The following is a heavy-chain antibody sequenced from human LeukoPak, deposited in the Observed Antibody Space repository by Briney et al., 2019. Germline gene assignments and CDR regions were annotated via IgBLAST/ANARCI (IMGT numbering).Heavy chain of an antibody. V-gene: IGHV4-4*02. Sequence: PSETLSLTCGVSGGSISSTNWWSWVRQPPGQGLEWIGEISLSGVTNYNPPLKSRVTMSLDRSKNHLSLTLTSVTAADTAVYYCATEQVSGSAWGFDYWGQGSLVTVSS. CDR3: ATEQVSGSAWGFDY. CDR1: GGSISSTNW. D-gene: IGHD6-19*01. J-gene: IGHJ4*02. CDR2: ISLSGVT.